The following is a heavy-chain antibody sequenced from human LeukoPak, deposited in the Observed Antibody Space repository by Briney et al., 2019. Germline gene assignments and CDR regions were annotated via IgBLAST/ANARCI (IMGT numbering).Heavy chain of an antibody. Sequence: PSETLSLTCTVSGGSISSYYWSWIRQPPGKGLEWIGYIYYSGSTNYNPSLKSRVTMSVDTSKNQFSLKLSSVTAADTAVYYCARDGPEGSIGYWGQGTLVTVSS. CDR3: ARDGPEGSIGY. CDR1: GGSISSYY. V-gene: IGHV4-59*12. CDR2: IYYSGST. J-gene: IGHJ4*02. D-gene: IGHD3-10*01.